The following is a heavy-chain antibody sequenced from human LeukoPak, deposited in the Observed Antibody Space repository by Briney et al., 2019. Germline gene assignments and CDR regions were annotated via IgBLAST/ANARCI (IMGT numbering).Heavy chain of an antibody. CDR2: INHSGST. V-gene: IGHV4-34*01. Sequence: SETLSLTCAVYGGSFSGYYWSWIRQPPGKGLEWIGEINHSGSTNYNPSLKSRGTISVDTSKNQFSLKLSSVTAADTAVYYCARLPQGYYYGSGRYYFDYWGQGTLVTVSS. D-gene: IGHD3-10*01. CDR3: ARLPQGYYYGSGRYYFDY. CDR1: GGSFSGYY. J-gene: IGHJ4*02.